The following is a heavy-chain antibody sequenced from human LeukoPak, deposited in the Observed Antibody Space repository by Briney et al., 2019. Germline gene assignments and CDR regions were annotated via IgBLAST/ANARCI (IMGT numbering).Heavy chain of an antibody. CDR1: GYTFTSYD. Sequence: ASVRASCKASGYTFTSYDINWVRQATGQGREWMGWMNPNSSNTGYAQKFQGRVTITRNTYISTASMELGSLRSEDTAVYYCARGSPRAMVYYYYYMDVWGKGTTVTVSS. D-gene: IGHD5-18*01. V-gene: IGHV1-8*03. J-gene: IGHJ6*03. CDR3: ARGSPRAMVYYYYYMDV. CDR2: MNPNSSNT.